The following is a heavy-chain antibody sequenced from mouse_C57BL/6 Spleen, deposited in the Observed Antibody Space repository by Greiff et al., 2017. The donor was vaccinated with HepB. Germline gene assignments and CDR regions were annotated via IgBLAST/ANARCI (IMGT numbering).Heavy chain of an antibody. Sequence: VQLQQSGAELVRPGSSVKLSCKASGYTFTSYWMDWVKQRPGQGLEWIGNIYPSDSETHYNQKLQDKATLTVDKYSSTAYMQLSSLTSEASAVYYWAIRELRLPYYFDYWGQCTTLTVSS. V-gene: IGHV1-61*01. J-gene: IGHJ2*01. CDR3: AIRELRLPYYFDY. D-gene: IGHD3-2*02. CDR1: GYTFTSYW. CDR2: IYPSDSET.